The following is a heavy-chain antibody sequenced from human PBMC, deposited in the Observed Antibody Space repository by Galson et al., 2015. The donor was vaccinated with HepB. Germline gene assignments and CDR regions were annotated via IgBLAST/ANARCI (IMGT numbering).Heavy chain of an antibody. CDR2: ISHSSTYI. J-gene: IGHJ1*01. Sequence: GLEWVSSISHSSTYIYYAASVKGRFTISRDNAKNTLYLQMNSLRDEDTAVYYCAVRGGSWGQGTLVTVSS. CDR3: AVRGGS. V-gene: IGHV3-21*01. D-gene: IGHD3-16*01.